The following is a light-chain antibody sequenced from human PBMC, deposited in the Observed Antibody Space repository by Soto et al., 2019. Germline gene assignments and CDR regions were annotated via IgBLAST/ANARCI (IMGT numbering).Light chain of an antibody. Sequence: QAVVTQPPSVSGAPGQRVTISCTGSTPNIGAGYDVHWYQQVPATAPKLLIYGDGKRPSGVPDRFSNSKSATSASLAITGLQAEDEADYYCQSYDTSLSTWVFGGGTKVTVL. CDR1: TPNIGAGYD. V-gene: IGLV1-40*01. CDR3: QSYDTSLSTWV. J-gene: IGLJ3*02. CDR2: GDG.